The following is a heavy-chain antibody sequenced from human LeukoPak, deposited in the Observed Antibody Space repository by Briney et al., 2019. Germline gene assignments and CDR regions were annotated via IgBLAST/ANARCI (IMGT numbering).Heavy chain of an antibody. Sequence: GGSLRLSCAASGFTFSSYGMHWVRQAPGKGLEWVAVISYDGSNKYYADSVKGRFTISRDNSKNTLYLQMNSLRAEDTAVYHCAKVGRYCSGGSCSTGWYFDLWGRGTLVTVSS. V-gene: IGHV3-30*18. CDR1: GFTFSSYG. CDR2: ISYDGSNK. J-gene: IGHJ2*01. D-gene: IGHD2-15*01. CDR3: AKVGRYCSGGSCSTGWYFDL.